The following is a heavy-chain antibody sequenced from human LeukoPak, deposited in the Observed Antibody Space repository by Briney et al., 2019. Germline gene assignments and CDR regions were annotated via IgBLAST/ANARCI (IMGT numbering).Heavy chain of an antibody. CDR3: ARSEDYGDYVPPGAFDI. D-gene: IGHD4-17*01. V-gene: IGHV4-59*01. J-gene: IGHJ3*02. CDR1: GGSISSYY. Sequence: SGTPSLTCTVSGGSISSYYWSWIRQPPGKGLEWIGYIYYSGSTIYNPSLKSRVTISVDTSKNQFSLKLSSVTAADTAVYYCARSEDYGDYVPPGAFDIWGQGTMVTVSS. CDR2: IYYSGST.